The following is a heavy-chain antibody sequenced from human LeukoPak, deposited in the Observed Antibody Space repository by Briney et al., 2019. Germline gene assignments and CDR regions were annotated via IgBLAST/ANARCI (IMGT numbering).Heavy chain of an antibody. CDR3: ASESTVLSWSDY. D-gene: IGHD4-11*01. CDR1: GYTFTGYY. CDR2: INPNSGGT. Sequence: ASVKVSCKASGYTFTGYYMHWVRQAPGQGLEWMGWINPNSGGTNYAQKFQGRVTMTRDTSISTAYMELSRLISDDTAVYYCASESTVLSWSDYWGQGTLVTVSS. J-gene: IGHJ4*02. V-gene: IGHV1-2*02.